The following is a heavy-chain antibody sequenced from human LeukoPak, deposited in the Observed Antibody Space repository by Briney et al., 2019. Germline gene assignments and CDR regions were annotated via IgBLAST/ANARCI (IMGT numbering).Heavy chain of an antibody. CDR3: AKEERHYYGSGSYLTRTKYFQH. J-gene: IGHJ1*01. V-gene: IGHV3-23*01. CDR1: GFTFSSYA. D-gene: IGHD3-10*01. Sequence: PGGSLRLSCAASGFTFSSYAMSWVRQAPGKGLEWVSAISGSGGSTYYADSVKGRFTISRDNSKNTLYLRMNSLRAEDTAVYYCAKEERHYYGSGSYLTRTKYFQHWGQGTLVTVSS. CDR2: ISGSGGST.